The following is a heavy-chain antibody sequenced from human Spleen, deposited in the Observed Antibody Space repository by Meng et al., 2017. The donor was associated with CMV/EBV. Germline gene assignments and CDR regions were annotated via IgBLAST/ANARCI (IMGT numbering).Heavy chain of an antibody. Sequence: YAVTWVRQAPGKGLEWISSLSGSGVSTYYTHSVKGQFTISRDNSTSTLYLHMNSLRAEDTAVYYCAKDHWACSGGSCYTGDCYSIDSWGRGALVTVSS. V-gene: IGHV3-23*01. CDR1: YA. CDR3: AKDHWACSGGSCYTGDCYSIDS. CDR2: LSGSGVST. J-gene: IGHJ5*01. D-gene: IGHD2-15*01.